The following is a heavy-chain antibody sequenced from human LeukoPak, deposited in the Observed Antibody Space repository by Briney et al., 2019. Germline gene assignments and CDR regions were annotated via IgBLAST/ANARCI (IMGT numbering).Heavy chain of an antibody. V-gene: IGHV4-4*07. D-gene: IGHD3-22*01. CDR1: GGSISSYY. J-gene: IGHJ4*02. Sequence: PSETLSLTCTVSGGSISSYYWSWIRQPAGKGLEWIGRIYTSGSTNYNPSLKSRVTMSVDTSKNQFSLKLSSVTAADTAVYYCARVTYYYDSSGYYYLYYFDYWGQGTLVTVSS. CDR2: IYTSGST. CDR3: ARVTYYYDSSGYYYLYYFDY.